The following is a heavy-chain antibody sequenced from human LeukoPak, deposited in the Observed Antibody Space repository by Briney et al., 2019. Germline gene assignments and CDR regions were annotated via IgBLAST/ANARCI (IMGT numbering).Heavy chain of an antibody. D-gene: IGHD4-17*01. CDR3: AKGTYSDHPHYMDV. CDR2: ISASGSRT. CDR1: GFTVSDYA. Sequence: GGSLRLSYAASGFTVSDYAMSWVRRAPGKGLEWVAAISASGSRTEYTDSGKGRFTIFRDSSKNTLHLQMNSLRVEDTAVYYCAKGTYSDHPHYMDVWGKGTTATVPS. V-gene: IGHV3-23*01. J-gene: IGHJ6*03.